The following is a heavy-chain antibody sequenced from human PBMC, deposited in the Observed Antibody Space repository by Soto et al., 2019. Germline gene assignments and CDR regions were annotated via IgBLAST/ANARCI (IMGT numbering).Heavy chain of an antibody. CDR3: ARGWSFGNSADYYDSSGYGY. Sequence: PSETLSLTCTVSGGSISSGDYYWSWIRQPPGKGLEWIGYTYYSGSTYYNPSLKSRVTISVDTSKNQFSLKLSSVTAADTAVYYCARGWSFGNSADYYDSSGYGYWGQGTLVTVSS. V-gene: IGHV4-30-4*01. CDR1: GGSISSGDYY. D-gene: IGHD3-22*01. CDR2: TYYSGST. J-gene: IGHJ4*02.